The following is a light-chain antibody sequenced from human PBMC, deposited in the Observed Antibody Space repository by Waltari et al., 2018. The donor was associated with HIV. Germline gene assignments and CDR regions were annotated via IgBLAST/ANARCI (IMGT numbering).Light chain of an antibody. CDR2: DDS. Sequence: SYVLTQPPSVSVAPGQTARITCGGNNIGSKSVHWYQQKPGQAPVLVVYDDSDWPSGIPERFSGSNSGNTATLTISRVEAGDEADYYCQVWDSSSDLVFGGGTKLTVL. CDR3: QVWDSSSDLV. V-gene: IGLV3-21*02. CDR1: NIGSKS. J-gene: IGLJ3*02.